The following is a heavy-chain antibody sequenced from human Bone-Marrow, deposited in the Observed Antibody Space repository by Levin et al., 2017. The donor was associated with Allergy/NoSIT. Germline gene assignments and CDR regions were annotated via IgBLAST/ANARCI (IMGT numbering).Heavy chain of an antibody. J-gene: IGHJ4*02. Sequence: PGGSLRLSCTASGFTFDDYAMHWVRQGPGKGLEWVSGISWNSGSLAYADSVKGRFTISRDNAKNSLYLQMNSLRAEDTAFYYCVKDKRVATPDCFDYWGQGTLVTVSS. V-gene: IGHV3-9*01. CDR1: GFTFDDYA. D-gene: IGHD2-15*01. CDR3: VKDKRVATPDCFDY. CDR2: ISWNSGSL.